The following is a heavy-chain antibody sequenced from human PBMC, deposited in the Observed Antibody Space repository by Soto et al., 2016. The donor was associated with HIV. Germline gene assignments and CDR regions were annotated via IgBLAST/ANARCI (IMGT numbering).Heavy chain of an antibody. J-gene: IGHJ4*02. V-gene: IGHV4-38-2*01. CDR1: GFSISSGYY. D-gene: IGHD4-17*01. Sequence: QVQLQESGPGLVKPSETLSLTCAVSGFSISSGYYWGWIRQPPGKGLEWIGNIFHSGITYYNPSLKSRVTISLDTSKNQFSLKLSSVTAADTAVYYCARAGTVTPFDYWGQGTLVTVSS. CDR2: IFHSGIT. CDR3: ARAGTVTPFDY.